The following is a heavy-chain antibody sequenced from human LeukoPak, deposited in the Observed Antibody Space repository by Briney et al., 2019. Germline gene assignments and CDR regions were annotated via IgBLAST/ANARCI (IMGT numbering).Heavy chain of an antibody. V-gene: IGHV3-7*01. D-gene: IGHD3-22*01. CDR1: GFTFSNYW. J-gene: IGHJ1*01. CDR2: IKTDGSEK. CDR3: ATYSSLNRREFQY. Sequence: GGSLRLSCEGSGFTFSNYWMGWVRQAPGKGLQWVANIKTDGSEKYYVDPVKGRFTIFRDNAKNSLYLQMNSLRAEDTAVYYCATYSSLNRREFQYWGQGTLLTVSS.